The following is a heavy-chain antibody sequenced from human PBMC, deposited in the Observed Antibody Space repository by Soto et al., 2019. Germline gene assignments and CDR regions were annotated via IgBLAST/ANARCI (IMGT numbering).Heavy chain of an antibody. CDR3: AKGGQQLFDY. CDR1: GFTFSSYG. CDR2: ISYDGSNK. V-gene: IGHV3-30*18. D-gene: IGHD6-13*01. Sequence: GGSLRLSCAASGFTFSSYGMHWVRQAPGKGLEWMAVISYDGSNKYYADSVKGRLTISRDNSKNTLYLQMNSLRAEDTAVYYCAKGGQQLFDYWGQGTLVTVSS. J-gene: IGHJ4*02.